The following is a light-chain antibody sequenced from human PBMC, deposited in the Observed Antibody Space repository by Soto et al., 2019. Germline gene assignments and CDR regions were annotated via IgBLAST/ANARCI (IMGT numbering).Light chain of an antibody. CDR3: HQYNNWPRT. V-gene: IGKV3-15*01. Sequence: EIVMTQSPATLSVSPGERATLSCRASQSVSSKLAWYQQKPGQAPSLLISGASTRATGIPARFSGSGSGTEFTLTISSLQSEDFAVYYCHQYNNWPRTFGQGTKVDIK. CDR1: QSVSSK. CDR2: GAS. J-gene: IGKJ1*01.